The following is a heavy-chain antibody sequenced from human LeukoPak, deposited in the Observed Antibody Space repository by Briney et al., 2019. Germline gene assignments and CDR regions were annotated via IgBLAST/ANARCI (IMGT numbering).Heavy chain of an antibody. J-gene: IGHJ4*02. Sequence: GGSLRLSCAASGFTFSSYAMSWVRQAPGKGLEWVSGMSGSGGSTYHADSVKGRFTISRDNSKNTLYLQMNSLRAEDTAVYYCAKGTDCSGGSCCIPNYWGQGTLVTVSS. CDR2: MSGSGGST. V-gene: IGHV3-23*01. D-gene: IGHD2-15*01. CDR3: AKGTDCSGGSCCIPNY. CDR1: GFTFSSYA.